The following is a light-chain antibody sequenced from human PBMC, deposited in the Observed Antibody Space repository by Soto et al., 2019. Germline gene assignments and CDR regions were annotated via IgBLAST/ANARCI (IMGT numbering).Light chain of an antibody. V-gene: IGKV1-39*01. CDR2: AAS. CDR3: QKSYNIPIT. Sequence: DIQMTQSPSSLSASVGDRVTITCRASQSIDRNLNWYQQKPGKDPNLLIYAASILQSGVPSRFSGSGSGTDFILTISSLQPEDFATYYCQKSYNIPITFGQGTRLEI. J-gene: IGKJ5*01. CDR1: QSIDRN.